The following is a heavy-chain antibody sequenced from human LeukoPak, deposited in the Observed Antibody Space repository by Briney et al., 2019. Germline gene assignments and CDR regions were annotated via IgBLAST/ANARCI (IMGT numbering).Heavy chain of an antibody. Sequence: GGSLRLSCAASGFTFSNYVMNWVRQAPGKGLEWVSTISASGGSTYHADSVKGRFTISRDNSKNTLYLQMNSLRAEDTAVYYCAKRYDSGTFDYWGQGTLVTVSS. J-gene: IGHJ4*02. CDR3: AKRYDSGTFDY. CDR1: GFTFSNYV. CDR2: ISASGGST. D-gene: IGHD3-10*01. V-gene: IGHV3-23*01.